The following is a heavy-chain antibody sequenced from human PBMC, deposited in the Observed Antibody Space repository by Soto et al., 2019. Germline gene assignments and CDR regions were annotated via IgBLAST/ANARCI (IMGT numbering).Heavy chain of an antibody. D-gene: IGHD6-25*01. Sequence: ASVKVSCKASGYTVSDYYIHWVRQAPGQGLEWMGWINPNSGGTKYAPNFQGGVTMTRDTSITTAYMELSRLRSGDTAVYYCAREAASPKQDGVEFWGRLTLFTV. CDR3: AREAASPKQDGVEF. J-gene: IGHJ4*02. CDR2: INPNSGGT. V-gene: IGHV1-2*02. CDR1: GYTVSDYY.